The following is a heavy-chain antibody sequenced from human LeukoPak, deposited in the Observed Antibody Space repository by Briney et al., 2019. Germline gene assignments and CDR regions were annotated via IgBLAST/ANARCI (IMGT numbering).Heavy chain of an antibody. V-gene: IGHV3-30*02. Sequence: GGSLRLSCAASGFTFSSYGMHWVRQAPGKGLEWVAFIRYDGSNKYYADSVKGRFTISRDNAKNSLYLQMSSLRVEDTAVYYCARDRPGGYSVYGLGFDYWGRGTLVTVSS. D-gene: IGHD5/OR15-5a*01. CDR1: GFTFSSYG. CDR2: IRYDGSNK. CDR3: ARDRPGGYSVYGLGFDY. J-gene: IGHJ4*02.